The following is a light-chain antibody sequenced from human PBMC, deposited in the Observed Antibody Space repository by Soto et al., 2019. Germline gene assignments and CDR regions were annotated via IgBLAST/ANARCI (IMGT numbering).Light chain of an antibody. CDR3: LQYSDWPPKQYT. CDR2: GAS. Sequence: EIVMTQSPATLSVSPGERVTLSCRDSPSISSDLAWYQHKPGQAPRLLIYGASTRATTTPARFSGSGSGTEFSLSISSLQFEDFAVYYCLQYSDWPPKQYTFGPGTKLEIK. J-gene: IGKJ2*01. CDR1: PSISSD. V-gene: IGKV3-15*01.